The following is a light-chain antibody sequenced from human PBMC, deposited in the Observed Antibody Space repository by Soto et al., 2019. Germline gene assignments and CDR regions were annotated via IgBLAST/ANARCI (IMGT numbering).Light chain of an antibody. Sequence: EIVLTQSPATLSLSPGERATLSCGASQSLSNTYLAWYQQKPGLAPRLLIYDASSRAAGLPDRFSGSGSGTDFPLTISRLEPEYFAVYYCQQYGDSVTFGQGTRLEIK. CDR3: QQYGDSVT. CDR1: QSLSNTY. CDR2: DAS. J-gene: IGKJ5*01. V-gene: IGKV3D-20*01.